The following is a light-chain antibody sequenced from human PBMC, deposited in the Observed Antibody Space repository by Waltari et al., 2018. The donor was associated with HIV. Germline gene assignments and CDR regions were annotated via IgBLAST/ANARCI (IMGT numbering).Light chain of an antibody. CDR3: SSYSIRSTVV. V-gene: IGLV2-14*03. CDR2: DVE. J-gene: IGLJ2*01. Sequence: QSALTQPASVSGSPGQSITISCTGTNSDVGDYDYVSWYRQHPGEAPKLLIYDVEHRPAGVSDRFSGSKSGNTASLTISGLQTEDESDYYCSSYSIRSTVVFGGGTKLTVL. CDR1: NSDVGDYDY.